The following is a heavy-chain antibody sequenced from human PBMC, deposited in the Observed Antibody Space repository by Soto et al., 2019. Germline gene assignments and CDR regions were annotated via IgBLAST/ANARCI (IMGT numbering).Heavy chain of an antibody. Sequence: QVQLVQSGAEVKKPGSSVKVSCKASGGTFSSYAISWVRQAPGQGLEWLGGIIPSFGTASSAQKFQGRVTITADKSTNTAYMELSSLRSEDTAGYYCARDLSGSYPYWGQGTLLTVSS. CDR2: IIPSFGTA. D-gene: IGHD1-26*01. CDR3: ARDLSGSYPY. J-gene: IGHJ4*02. V-gene: IGHV1-69*06. CDR1: GGTFSSYA.